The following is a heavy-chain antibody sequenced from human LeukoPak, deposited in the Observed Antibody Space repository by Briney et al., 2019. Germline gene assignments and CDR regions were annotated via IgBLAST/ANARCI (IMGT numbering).Heavy chain of an antibody. V-gene: IGHV4-4*07. D-gene: IGHD3-22*01. CDR1: DGSISDSY. CDR3: ARDRYYYDSSGYYPLDY. J-gene: IGHJ4*02. CDR2: IYTSGST. Sequence: SETLSLTCTVSDGSISDSYWSWIRQSPGKGLERIGRIYTSGSTNYNPSLKSRVTMSVDTSKNQFSLKLSSVTAADTAVYYCARDRYYYDSSGYYPLDYWGQGTLVTVSS.